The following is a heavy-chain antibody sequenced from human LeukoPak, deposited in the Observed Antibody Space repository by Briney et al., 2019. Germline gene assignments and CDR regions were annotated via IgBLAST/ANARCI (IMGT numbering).Heavy chain of an antibody. D-gene: IGHD2-15*01. CDR2: INPNSGGT. CDR3: ARVRVDPGYYDYYYYMDV. J-gene: IGHJ6*03. CDR1: GYTFTGYF. Sequence: ASVKVSCKASGYTFTGYFIHWVRQAPGQGLEWMGWINPNSGGTNYAQKFQGRVTMTRDTSISTAYMELSRLRSDDTAVYYCARVRVDPGYYDYYYYMDVWGKGTTVTVSS. V-gene: IGHV1-2*02.